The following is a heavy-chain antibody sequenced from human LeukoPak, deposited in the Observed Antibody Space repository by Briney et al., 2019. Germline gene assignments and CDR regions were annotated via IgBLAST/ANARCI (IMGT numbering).Heavy chain of an antibody. D-gene: IGHD5-18*01. CDR1: GFTVSSNY. V-gene: IGHV3-53*01. CDR2: IYSGGST. Sequence: GGSLRLSCAASGFTVSSNYMSWVRQAPGKGLEWVSVIYSGGSTYYADSVKGRFTISRDNSKNTLYLQMNSLRAEDTAVYYCATPDTQTWIQPWSYWGQGTLVTVSS. J-gene: IGHJ4*02. CDR3: ATPDTQTWIQPWSY.